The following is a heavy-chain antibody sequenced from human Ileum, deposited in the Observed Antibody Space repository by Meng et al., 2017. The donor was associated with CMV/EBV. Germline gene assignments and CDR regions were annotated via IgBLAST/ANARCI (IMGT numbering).Heavy chain of an antibody. V-gene: IGHV3-15*01. CDR2: IKSKNDCGTI. Sequence: GASGFTFRKVWMSLSRQGAGKGLEWIDHIKSKNDCGTIDYAGRVRVRFSTSRDHSTNKLYLQTTSLTTQDTGVYYCATTRGATTSPEWGQGTLVTVSS. CDR1: GFTFRKVW. J-gene: IGHJ4*02. D-gene: IGHD1-14*01. CDR3: ATTRGATTSPE.